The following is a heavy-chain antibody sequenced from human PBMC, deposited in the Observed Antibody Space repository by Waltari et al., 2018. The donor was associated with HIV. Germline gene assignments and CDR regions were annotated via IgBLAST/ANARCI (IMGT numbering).Heavy chain of an antibody. Sequence: QVQLQESGPGLVKPSGTLSLTCAVSGGSISSSNWWSWVRQPPGKGLEWIGEIYHSGSTNYNPSLKSRVTISVDKSKNQFSLKLSSVTAADTAVYYCARETTRPYYDILTGSSPFDYWGQGTLVTVSS. CDR1: GGSISSSNW. CDR3: ARETTRPYYDILTGSSPFDY. J-gene: IGHJ4*02. D-gene: IGHD3-9*01. V-gene: IGHV4-4*02. CDR2: IYHSGST.